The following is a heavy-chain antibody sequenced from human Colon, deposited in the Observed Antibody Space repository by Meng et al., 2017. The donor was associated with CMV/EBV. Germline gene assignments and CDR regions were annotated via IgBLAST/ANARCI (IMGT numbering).Heavy chain of an antibody. J-gene: IGHJ4*02. D-gene: IGHD2-15*01. CDR1: FSNYD. Sequence: FSNYDSNWVRQASGQGPEWMGWMNPDSGNTGYAQKFQGRVTMTGDTSISTAYMELSSLTSDDTAMYYCARTLRAHRYCSGGSCYVGYWGQGSLVTVSS. CDR2: MNPDSGNT. CDR3: ARTLRAHRYCSGGSCYVGY. V-gene: IGHV1-8*02.